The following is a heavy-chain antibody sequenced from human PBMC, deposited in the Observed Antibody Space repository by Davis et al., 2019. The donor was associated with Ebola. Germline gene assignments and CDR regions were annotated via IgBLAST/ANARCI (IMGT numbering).Heavy chain of an antibody. CDR1: GGSFSGYY. D-gene: IGHD2-8*01. CDR3: ARPVGDTIMVYFDY. CDR2: INHSGST. V-gene: IGHV4-34*01. Sequence: MPSETLSLTCAVYGGSFSGYYWSWIRQPPGKGLEWIGEINHSGSTNYNPSLKSRVTISVDTSKNQFSLKLSSVTAADTAVYYCARPVGDTIMVYFDYWGQGTLVTVSS. J-gene: IGHJ4*02.